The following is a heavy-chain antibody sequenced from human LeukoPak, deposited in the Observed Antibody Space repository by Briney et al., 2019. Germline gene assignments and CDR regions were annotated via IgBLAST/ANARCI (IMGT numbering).Heavy chain of an antibody. CDR1: GGSISSCSYY. CDR3: ARHTIASTGTHFDF. Sequence: SETLSLTCTVSGGSISSCSYYWGWIRQPPGKGLVRIGSLYYSVSTYYNPYLKSRVTIAVDTSSNQISLRLNSVTAADTAVYYCARHTIASTGTHFDFWGQGTLVTVSS. V-gene: IGHV4-39*01. D-gene: IGHD6-13*01. J-gene: IGHJ4*02. CDR2: LYYSVST.